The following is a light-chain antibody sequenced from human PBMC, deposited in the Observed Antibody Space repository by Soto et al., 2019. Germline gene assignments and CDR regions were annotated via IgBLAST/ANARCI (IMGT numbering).Light chain of an antibody. V-gene: IGKV3-20*01. CDR2: GAT. CDR1: QSVSSSFY. CDR3: QQYGSSPLT. Sequence: EIVLTQSPGTLSLSPGERATLSCRASQSVSSSFYLAWYQQKPGQAPRLLMYGATSRATGIPDRFSGSGSGTDFTLTISRLEPEDFAVYYCQQYGSSPLTFGGGTKVDIK. J-gene: IGKJ4*01.